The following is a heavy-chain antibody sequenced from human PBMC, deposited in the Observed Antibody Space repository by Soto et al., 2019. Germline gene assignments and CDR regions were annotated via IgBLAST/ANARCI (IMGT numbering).Heavy chain of an antibody. J-gene: IGHJ4*02. CDR3: ARALDFWSAYFDY. D-gene: IGHD3-3*01. CDR1: GFTFSSYW. CDR2: INSDGSST. Sequence: PGGSLRLSCAASGFTFSSYWMHWVRQAPGKGLVWVSRINSDGSSTSYADSVKGRFTISRDNSKNTLYLQMNSLRTEDTAVYYCARALDFWSAYFDYWGQGSLVTVSS. V-gene: IGHV3-74*01.